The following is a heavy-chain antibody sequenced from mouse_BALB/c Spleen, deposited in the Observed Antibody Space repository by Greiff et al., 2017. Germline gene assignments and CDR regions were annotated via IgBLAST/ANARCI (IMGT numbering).Heavy chain of an antibody. J-gene: IGHJ3*01. CDR3: ARDGGYYAY. Sequence: EVKLVESGGGLVKPGGSLKLSCAASGFTFSSYAMSWVRQSPEKRLEWVAEISSGGSYTYYPDTVTGRFTISRDNAKNPLYLEMSSLRSEDTAMYYCARDGGYYAYWGQGTLVTVSA. D-gene: IGHD2-3*01. CDR2: ISSGGSYT. V-gene: IGHV5-9-4*01. CDR1: GFTFSSYA.